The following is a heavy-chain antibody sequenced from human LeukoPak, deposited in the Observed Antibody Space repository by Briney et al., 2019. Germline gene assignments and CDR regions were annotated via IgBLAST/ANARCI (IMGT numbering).Heavy chain of an antibody. V-gene: IGHV4-34*01. CDR1: GGSFSGYY. Sequence: SETLSLTCAVYGGSFSGYYWSWIRQPPGKGLEWIGEINHSGSINYNPSLKSRVTISVDTSKNQFSLKLSSVTAADTAVYYCARGSITMVRAENAFDIWGQGTMVTVSS. CDR2: INHSGSI. D-gene: IGHD3-10*01. CDR3: ARGSITMVRAENAFDI. J-gene: IGHJ3*02.